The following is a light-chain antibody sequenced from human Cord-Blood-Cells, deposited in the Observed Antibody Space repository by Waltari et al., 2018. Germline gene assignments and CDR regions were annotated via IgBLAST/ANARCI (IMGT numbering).Light chain of an antibody. J-gene: IGLJ3*02. CDR3: CSYAGSYTWV. CDR2: DVS. Sequence: QSALTQPRSVSGSPGQSVTLSCIGTSSEVGGYNYVAWYHQPPGKAPKLMIYDVSKRPSGVPDRFSGSKSGNTASLTISGLQAEDEADYYCCSYAGSYTWVFGGGTKLTVL. V-gene: IGLV2-11*01. CDR1: SSEVGGYNY.